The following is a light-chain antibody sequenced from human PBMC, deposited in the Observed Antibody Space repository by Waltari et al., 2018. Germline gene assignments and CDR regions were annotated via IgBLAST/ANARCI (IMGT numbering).Light chain of an antibody. Sequence: SYVLTQPPSVSVAPGQTASIACGGDKIGSKTVHWYQQKPGQAPVLVVYDDSNRPSGIPGRFAGANSGKTATLTISRVEAGDEADYYCQVWDSDSDHYVFGTGTEVTVL. V-gene: IGLV3-21*02. CDR2: DDS. J-gene: IGLJ1*01. CDR3: QVWDSDSDHYV. CDR1: KIGSKT.